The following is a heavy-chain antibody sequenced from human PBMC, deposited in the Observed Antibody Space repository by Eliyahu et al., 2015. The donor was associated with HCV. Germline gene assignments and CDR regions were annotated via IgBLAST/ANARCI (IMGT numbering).Heavy chain of an antibody. V-gene: IGHV1-18*04. CDR2: ISDYTGNT. CDR3: ARDPMGRRGIFDN. J-gene: IGHJ4*02. Sequence: QVQLVQSGAEVKKPGASVKVSCKASGYSFTSYGISWVRQAPGQGLEWMGWISDYTGNTNYAQRLQDKVTMTTDTSTNTAYMELRSLRSDDTAVYFCARDPMGRRGIFDNWGQGTLVTVSS. CDR1: GYSFTSYG.